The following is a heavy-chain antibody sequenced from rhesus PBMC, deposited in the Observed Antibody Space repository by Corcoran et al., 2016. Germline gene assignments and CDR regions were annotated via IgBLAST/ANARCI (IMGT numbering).Heavy chain of an antibody. D-gene: IGHD5-42*01. CDR2: IYGSGGSN. CDR1: GYPISSGYY. CDR3: ARVGSSWSEWDTVGTEWYFDL. Sequence: QVQLQESGPGLVKPSETLSLTCAVSGYPISSGYYWGWIRQPTGKGLEWIGRIYGSGGSNYLNPSLKSRGTLSVDTSKNQFSLKLSSVTAADTAVYYCARVGSSWSEWDTVGTEWYFDLWGPGTPITISS. V-gene: IGHV4S14*01. J-gene: IGHJ2*01.